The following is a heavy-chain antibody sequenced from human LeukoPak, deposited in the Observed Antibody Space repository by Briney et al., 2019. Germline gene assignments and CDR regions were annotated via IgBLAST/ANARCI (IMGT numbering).Heavy chain of an antibody. J-gene: IGHJ4*02. Sequence: GGSLRLSCAASGFTFSSYSMNWVRQAPGKGLEWVSSISSSSRYIYYADSVKGRFTISRDNAKNSLYLQMNSLRAEDTAVYYCARIMDAVVTPGSDYWGQGTLVTVSS. CDR1: GFTFSSYS. D-gene: IGHD4-23*01. CDR2: ISSSSRYI. V-gene: IGHV3-21*01. CDR3: ARIMDAVVTPGSDY.